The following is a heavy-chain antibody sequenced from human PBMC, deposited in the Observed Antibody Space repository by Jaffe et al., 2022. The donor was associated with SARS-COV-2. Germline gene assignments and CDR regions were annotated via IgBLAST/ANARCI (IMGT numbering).Heavy chain of an antibody. V-gene: IGHV3-23*01. Sequence: EVQLLESGGGLVQPGGSLRLSCAASGFTFSSYAMSWVRQAPGKGLEWVSAISGSGGSTYYADSVKGRFTISRDNSKNTLYLQMNSLRAEDTAVYYCAKGRGVAAAYYYGMDVWGQGTTVTVSS. CDR2: ISGSGGST. D-gene: IGHD2-15*01. CDR1: GFTFSSYA. CDR3: AKGRGVAAAYYYGMDV. J-gene: IGHJ6*02.